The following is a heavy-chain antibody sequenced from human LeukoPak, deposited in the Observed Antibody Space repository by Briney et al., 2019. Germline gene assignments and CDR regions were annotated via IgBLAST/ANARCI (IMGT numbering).Heavy chain of an antibody. CDR1: GFTVGSNF. J-gene: IGHJ4*02. V-gene: IGHV3-66*01. Sequence: GGSLRLSCAASGFTVGSNFMSWVRQAPGKGLEWVSIIYSEGTTTYADSVKGRFTTSRDSSKNTLYLQMDSLRAEDTAVYYCASDYNFDYWGQGTLVTVSS. D-gene: IGHD2-2*02. CDR2: IYSEGTT. CDR3: ASDYNFDY.